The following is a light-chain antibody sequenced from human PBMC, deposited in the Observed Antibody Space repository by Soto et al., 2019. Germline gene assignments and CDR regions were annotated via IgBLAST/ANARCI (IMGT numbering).Light chain of an antibody. Sequence: DIQITQSPPTRSSPVWDRVTITCRAGQRINRWLAWYQQKPGRAPKLLIYDVSTLQSGVPSRFSGSGSETEFILTISSLQPDDFATYYCQQYNAFYTCGQGTKVDIK. CDR2: DVS. CDR1: QRINRW. CDR3: QQYNAFYT. J-gene: IGKJ2*01. V-gene: IGKV1-5*01.